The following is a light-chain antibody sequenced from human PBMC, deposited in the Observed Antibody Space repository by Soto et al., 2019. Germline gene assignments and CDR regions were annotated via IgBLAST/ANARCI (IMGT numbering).Light chain of an antibody. CDR3: QQYDNLLLT. CDR1: QDISNY. Sequence: DIQMTQSPSSLSSSVGDRVTISCQASQDISNYLNWYQQKPGKAPKLLIYDAANLETGGPSRFSGSGSGTDFTFTISSLQPEDIATYYCQQYDNLLLTFGGGTKVDIK. J-gene: IGKJ4*01. CDR2: DAA. V-gene: IGKV1-33*01.